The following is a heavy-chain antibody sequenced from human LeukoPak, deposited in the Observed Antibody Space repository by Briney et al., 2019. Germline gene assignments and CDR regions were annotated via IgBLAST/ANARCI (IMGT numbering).Heavy chain of an antibody. D-gene: IGHD1-26*01. V-gene: IGHV1-2*06. J-gene: IGHJ3*02. CDR3: ASQVGATTDAFDI. CDR1: GYTFTGYY. CDR2: INPNSGGT. Sequence: ASVKVSCKASGYTFTGYYMHWVRQAPGQGLEWMGRINPNSGGTNYAQKFQGRVIMTRDTSISTAYMELSRLRSDDTAVYYCASQVGATTDAFDIWGQGTMVTVSS.